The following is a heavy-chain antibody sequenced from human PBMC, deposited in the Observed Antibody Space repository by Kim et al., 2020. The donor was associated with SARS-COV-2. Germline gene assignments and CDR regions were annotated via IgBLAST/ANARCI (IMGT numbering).Heavy chain of an antibody. D-gene: IGHD2-21*02. Sequence: GGSLRLSCAASGFTFSSYSMNWVRQAPGKGLEWVSSISSSSSYIYYADSVKGRFTISRDNAKNSLYLQMNSLRAEDTAMYYCARRAYCGGDCYALFDYWGQGTLVTVSS. J-gene: IGHJ4*02. CDR3: ARRAYCGGDCYALFDY. V-gene: IGHV3-21*01. CDR1: GFTFSSYS. CDR2: ISSSSSYI.